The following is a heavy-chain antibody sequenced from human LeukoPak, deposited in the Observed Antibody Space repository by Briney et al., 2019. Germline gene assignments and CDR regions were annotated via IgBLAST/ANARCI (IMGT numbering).Heavy chain of an antibody. J-gene: IGHJ4*02. V-gene: IGHV3-21*01. CDR2: ISSSSSYI. CDR1: GFTFSSYS. D-gene: IGHD4-17*01. CDR3: ARGPPDYGDFDY. Sequence: GGSLRLSCAASGFTFSSYSMNWVRQAPGKGLEWVSSISSSSSYIYYADSVKGRFTISRDNAKISLYLQMNSLRAEDTAVYYCARGPPDYGDFDYWGQGTLVTVSS.